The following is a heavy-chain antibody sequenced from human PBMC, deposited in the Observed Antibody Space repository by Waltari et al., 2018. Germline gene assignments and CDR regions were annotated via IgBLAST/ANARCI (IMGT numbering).Heavy chain of an antibody. J-gene: IGHJ4*02. CDR3: ATDCSSTSCYKRDY. V-gene: IGHV1-69-2*01. D-gene: IGHD2-2*02. CDR2: VDPEDGET. Sequence: EVQLVQPGAEVKKPGATVKISCKASGYTFTDYYMHWVQQAPGKGLEWMGRVDPEDGETIYAEKFQGRVTITADTSTDTAYMELSSLRSEDTAVYYCATDCSSTSCYKRDYWGQGTLVTVSS. CDR1: GYTFTDYY.